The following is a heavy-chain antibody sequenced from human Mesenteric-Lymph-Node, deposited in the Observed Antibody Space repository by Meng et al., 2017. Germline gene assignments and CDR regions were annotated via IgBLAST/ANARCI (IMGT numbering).Heavy chain of an antibody. CDR1: GFTFSSYG. V-gene: IGHV3-30*03. D-gene: IGHD3-3*01. J-gene: IGHJ4*02. CDR3: ATGSGYYYSY. CDR2: ISYDGTNK. Sequence: QVQLVESGGGVVQPGRSLRLSCAASGFTFSSYGMHWVRQAPGKGLEWVAVISYDGTNKYYADSVKGRFTISRDNARNTLYLQMNSLRAEDTAVYYCATGSGYYYSYWGQGTLVTVSS.